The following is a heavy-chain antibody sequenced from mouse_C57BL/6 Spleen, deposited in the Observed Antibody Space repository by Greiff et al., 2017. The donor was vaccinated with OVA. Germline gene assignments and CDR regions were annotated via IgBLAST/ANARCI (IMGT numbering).Heavy chain of an antibody. CDR2: IHPNSGST. Sequence: VKLQQPGAELVKPGASVKLSCKASGYTFTSYWMHWVKQRPGQGLEWIGMIHPNSGSTNYNEKFKSKATLTVDKSSSTAYMQLSSLTSEDSAVYYCASEDYDVGFAYWGQGTLVTVSA. CDR1: GYTFTSYW. J-gene: IGHJ3*01. V-gene: IGHV1-64*01. CDR3: ASEDYDVGFAY. D-gene: IGHD2-4*01.